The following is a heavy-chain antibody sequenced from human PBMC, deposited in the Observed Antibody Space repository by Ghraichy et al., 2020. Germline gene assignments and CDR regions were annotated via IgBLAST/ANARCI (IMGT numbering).Heavy chain of an antibody. J-gene: IGHJ6*02. V-gene: IGHV1-69*13. CDR2: IIPMFSTT. D-gene: IGHD3-10*01. CDR3: ARRYHGSGSYYVYHYYYYGMDV. CDR1: GGTFSDYA. Sequence: SVKVSCKASGGTFSDYAFSWVRQAPGQGLEWMGGIIPMFSTTKYAEKFQGRVTITADESTSTAYMELSILRSEDTAVYYCARRYHGSGSYYVYHYYYYGMDVWGQGTTVTVFS.